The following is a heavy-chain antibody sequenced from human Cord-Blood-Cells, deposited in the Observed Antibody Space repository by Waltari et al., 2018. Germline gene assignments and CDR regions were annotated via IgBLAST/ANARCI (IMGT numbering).Heavy chain of an antibody. CDR2: INHSGST. D-gene: IGHD6-19*01. J-gene: IGHJ4*02. CDR1: GGSFSGYY. CDR3: ARDIAVAGTGD. V-gene: IGHV4-34*01. Sequence: QVQLQQWGAGLLKPSETLSLTCAVYGGSFSGYYWCRIRQPPGKVLAWIGEINHSGSTNYNPSLKSRVTISVDSSKNQFSLKLSSVTAADTAVYYWARDIAVAGTGDWGQGTLVTVSS.